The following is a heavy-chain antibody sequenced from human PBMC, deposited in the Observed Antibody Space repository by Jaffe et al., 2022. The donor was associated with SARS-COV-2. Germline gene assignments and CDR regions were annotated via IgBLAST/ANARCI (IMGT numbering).Heavy chain of an antibody. CDR2: IYSGGST. V-gene: IGHV3-53*01. CDR1: GFTVSSNY. D-gene: IGHD6-6*01. Sequence: EVQLVESGGGLIQPGGSLRLSCAASGFTVSSNYMSWVRQAPGKGLEWVSVIYSGGSTYYADSVKGRFTISRDNSKNTLYLQMNSLRAEDTAVYYCARGDIAARPEQPQTTYYYGMDVWGQGTTVTVSS. CDR3: ARGDIAARPEQPQTTYYYGMDV. J-gene: IGHJ6*02.